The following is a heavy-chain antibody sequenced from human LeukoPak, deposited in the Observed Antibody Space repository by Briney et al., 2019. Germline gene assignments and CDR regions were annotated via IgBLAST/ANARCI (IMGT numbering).Heavy chain of an antibody. CDR1: GGSISRSSYY. J-gene: IGHJ4*02. CDR2: IYYSGST. V-gene: IGHV4-39*01. CDR3: ARFFVAGWFFFDY. Sequence: PSETLSLTCTVAGGSISRSSYYWGWIRQPPGKGLEWIGSIYYSGSTYYNPSLKSLVTISVDTSKNQFSLKLSSVTAADTAVYYCARFFVAGWFFFDYWGQGTLVTVSS. D-gene: IGHD2-15*01.